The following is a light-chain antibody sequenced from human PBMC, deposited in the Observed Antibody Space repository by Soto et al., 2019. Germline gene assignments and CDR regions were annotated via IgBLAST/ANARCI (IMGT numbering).Light chain of an antibody. J-gene: IGKJ4*01. CDR2: DAS. CDR3: RQRSNWPLLT. Sequence: EIVLTQSPATLSLSPGERATLSCRASQSVSSYLAWYQQKPGQAPRLLIYDASNRATGIPARFSGSGSGTDFTLIISSLEPEDFAVYYCRQRSNWPLLTFGGGTKVEIK. V-gene: IGKV3-11*01. CDR1: QSVSSY.